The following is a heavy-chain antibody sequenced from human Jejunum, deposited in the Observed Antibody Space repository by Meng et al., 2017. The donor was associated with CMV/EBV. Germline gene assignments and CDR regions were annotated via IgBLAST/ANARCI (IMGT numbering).Heavy chain of an antibody. D-gene: IGHD3-10*01. CDR1: GVTFSSSW. J-gene: IGHJ4*02. CDR2: INSDGSNT. CDR3: VKGGHLGDY. V-gene: IGHV3-74*03. Sequence: SCAASGVTFSSSWMHWGRQAPGKGLVWVSHINSDGSNTKYADYVKGRFTISRDNAKNTLYLQMNTLRAEDTAVYYCVKGGHLGDYWGQGTRVTVSS.